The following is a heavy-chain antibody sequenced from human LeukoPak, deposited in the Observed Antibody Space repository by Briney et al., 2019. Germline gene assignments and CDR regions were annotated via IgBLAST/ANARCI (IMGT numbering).Heavy chain of an antibody. D-gene: IGHD3-10*01. J-gene: IGHJ4*02. CDR1: GFTLSAYG. Sequence: GGPLRPSCAALGFTLSAYGMPWARQAPAKGLEWVPVISYDGSNKYYADSVKGRFTISRDNSKNTLYLQMNSLRVEDTAVYYCAKDRSGYGSGSYSFDYWGQGTLVTVSS. V-gene: IGHV3-30*18. CDR3: AKDRSGYGSGSYSFDY. CDR2: ISYDGSNK.